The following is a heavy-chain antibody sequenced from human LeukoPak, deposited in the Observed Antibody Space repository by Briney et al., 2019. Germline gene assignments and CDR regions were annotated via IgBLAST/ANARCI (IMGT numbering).Heavy chain of an antibody. CDR1: GYTFTSYG. D-gene: IGHD6-13*01. J-gene: IGHJ4*02. Sequence: GASVKLSCNCSGYTFTSYGISWVRHAPGQGLERMGWISPYNGNTNYAQKHQGRVTMTADTSTSTAYMDLRSLSSDDTAVYYCARDGSSSWYAYWGQGTLVTVSS. V-gene: IGHV1-18*01. CDR2: ISPYNGNT. CDR3: ARDGSSSWYAY.